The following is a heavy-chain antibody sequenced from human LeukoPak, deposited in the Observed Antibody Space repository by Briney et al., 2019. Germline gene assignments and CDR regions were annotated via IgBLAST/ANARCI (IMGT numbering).Heavy chain of an antibody. J-gene: IGHJ3*02. CDR2: ISSSSSYI. CDR1: GFTFSSYS. Sequence: GGSLRLSCAASGFTFSSYSMIWVRQAPGKGLEWVSSISSSSSYIYYADSVKGRFTISRDNAKNSLYLQMNSLRAEDTAVYYCARVLRFLEWLSHGAFDIWGQGTMVTVSS. V-gene: IGHV3-21*01. D-gene: IGHD3-3*01. CDR3: ARVLRFLEWLSHGAFDI.